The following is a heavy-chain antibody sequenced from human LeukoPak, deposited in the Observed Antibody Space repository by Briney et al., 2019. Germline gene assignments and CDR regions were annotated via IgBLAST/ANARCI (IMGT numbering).Heavy chain of an antibody. Sequence: GGSLTLSCAASGFTFSSYEMNWVRQAPGKGLERVSYISSSGSTIYYADSVKGRFTISRDNAKNSLYLQMNSLRAEDTAVYYCARDGLQLEHFFDYWGQGTLVTVSS. CDR3: ARDGLQLEHFFDY. D-gene: IGHD6-6*01. J-gene: IGHJ4*02. CDR2: ISSSGSTI. CDR1: GFTFSSYE. V-gene: IGHV3-48*03.